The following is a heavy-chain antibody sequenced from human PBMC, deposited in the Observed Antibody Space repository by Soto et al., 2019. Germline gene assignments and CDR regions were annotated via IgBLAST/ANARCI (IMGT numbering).Heavy chain of an antibody. D-gene: IGHD1-1*01. CDR1: GFSFSTST. J-gene: IGHJ4*02. CDR3: VCDDNRRY. V-gene: IGHV3-21*01. CDR2: IGRTGIDR. Sequence: EVQLVESRGGLVKPGGSLRLSCAASGFSFSTSTMNWVRQAPGKGLEFVSSIGRTGIDRYYIDSVKGRFTISRDNAQNSLYLQMNSLRAEDTALYYCVCDDNRRYWGQGTLVTVSS.